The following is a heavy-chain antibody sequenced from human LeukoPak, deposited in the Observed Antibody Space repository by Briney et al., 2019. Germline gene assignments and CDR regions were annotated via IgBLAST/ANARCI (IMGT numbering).Heavy chain of an antibody. CDR3: ARDTSTISVSGTCFDY. J-gene: IGHJ4*02. CDR1: GFTFSSYG. V-gene: IGHV3-30*02. CDR2: TRYDEDNK. D-gene: IGHD6-19*01. Sequence: PGGSLRLSCAASGFTFSSYGMNWVRQAPGKGLEWVAFTRYDEDNKYYAGSVKGRFTISRDNSKNTLYLQMNSLRAEDTAVYYCARDTSTISVSGTCFDYWGQGTLVTVSS.